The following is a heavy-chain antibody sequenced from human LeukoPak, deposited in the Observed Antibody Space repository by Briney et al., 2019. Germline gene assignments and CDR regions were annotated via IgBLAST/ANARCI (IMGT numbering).Heavy chain of an antibody. CDR1: GGSFSGYY. D-gene: IGHD6-13*01. J-gene: IGHJ4*02. CDR3: ARGPGEQQLVYRIDY. CDR2: INHSGST. V-gene: IGHV4-34*01. Sequence: SETLSLTCAVYGGSFSGYYWSWIRQPPGKGLEWIGEINHSGSTNYNPSLKGRVTILVDTSKNQFSLKLSSVTAADTAVYYCARGPGEQQLVYRIDYWGQGTLATVSS.